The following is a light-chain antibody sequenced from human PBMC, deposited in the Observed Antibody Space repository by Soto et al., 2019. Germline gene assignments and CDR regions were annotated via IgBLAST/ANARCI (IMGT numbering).Light chain of an antibody. V-gene: IGLV1-51*02. CDR3: GTWDNSLSADV. CDR2: ETN. J-gene: IGLJ1*01. CDR1: SSDIGNNY. Sequence: QSVLTQPPSVSAAPGQKVTISCSGSSSDIGNNYVSWYQHIPGTPPKLLIYETNKRPSGIPDRFSASKSGTSASLGITGLQTGVEADYYCGTWDNSLSADVFGSGNKVTVL.